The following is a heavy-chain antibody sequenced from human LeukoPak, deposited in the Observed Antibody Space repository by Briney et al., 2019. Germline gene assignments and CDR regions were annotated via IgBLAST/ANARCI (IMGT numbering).Heavy chain of an antibody. Sequence: PSETLSHTCTVSRGSISSYYWNWIRQSPRRGLEWIGYIFHSGSPNYNPSLKSRVGISIDASKNQFSLKLSSVTAADTAVYDCARGSRYCSTTSCSSFDYWGQGTLVTVSS. CDR1: RGSISSYY. CDR2: IFHSGSP. J-gene: IGHJ4*02. V-gene: IGHV4-59*01. D-gene: IGHD2-2*01. CDR3: ARGSRYCSTTSCSSFDY.